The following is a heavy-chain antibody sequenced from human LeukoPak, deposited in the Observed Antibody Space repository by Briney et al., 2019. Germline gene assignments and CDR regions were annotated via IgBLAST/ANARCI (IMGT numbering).Heavy chain of an antibody. D-gene: IGHD6-13*01. J-gene: IGHJ5*02. CDR1: GFTFSDYY. CDR3: ARDRGSSSWYNWFDP. Sequence: GGSLRLSCAASGFTFSDYYMSWIRQAPGKGPEWVSYISSSGSTIYYADSVKGRFTISRDNAKNSLYLQMNSLRAEDTAVYYCARDRGSSSWYNWFDPWGQGTLVTVSS. CDR2: ISSSGSTI. V-gene: IGHV3-11*01.